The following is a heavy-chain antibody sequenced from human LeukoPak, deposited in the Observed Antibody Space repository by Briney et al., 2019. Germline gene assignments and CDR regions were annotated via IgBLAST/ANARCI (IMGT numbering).Heavy chain of an antibody. CDR1: GGSFSGYY. D-gene: IGHD3-16*01. CDR2: INHSGST. Sequence: PSETLSLTCAVYGGSFSGYYWSWIRQPPGKGLDWTGEINHSGSTNYNPSLKSRVTVSVDTSKNQFSLKLSSVTAADTAVYYCARGQYYVRRYYFDYWGQGTLVTVSS. V-gene: IGHV4-34*01. J-gene: IGHJ4*02. CDR3: ARGQYYVRRYYFDY.